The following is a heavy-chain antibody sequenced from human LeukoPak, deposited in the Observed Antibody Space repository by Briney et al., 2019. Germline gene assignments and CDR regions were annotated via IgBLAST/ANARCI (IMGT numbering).Heavy chain of an antibody. Sequence: ASVKVSCKASGYTFTSYYMHWVRQAPGQGLEWMGWINPNSGGTNYAQKFQGRVTMTRDTSTSTAYMELSRLRSDDTAVYYCARQPAGHYYDSSGYYGRAFDIWGQGTMVTVSS. CDR1: GYTFTSYY. D-gene: IGHD3-22*01. V-gene: IGHV1-2*02. CDR3: ARQPAGHYYDSSGYYGRAFDI. J-gene: IGHJ3*02. CDR2: INPNSGGT.